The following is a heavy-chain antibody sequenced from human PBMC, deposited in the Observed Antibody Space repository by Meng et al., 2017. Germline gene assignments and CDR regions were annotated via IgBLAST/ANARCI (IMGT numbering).Heavy chain of an antibody. Sequence: EVQWVHTRGVLVQPGGSLRPSWSASGFTFNTSWMTWVRQVPGKGLVWVSRISGDGSITNYADSVKGRFTISRDNAKNTLYLQMNSLRPEDTAVYYCLDEAPRSDYWGQGSLVTVSS. J-gene: IGHJ4*02. CDR2: ISGDGSIT. CDR1: GFTFNTSW. D-gene: IGHD1-1*01. CDR3: LDEAPRSDY. V-gene: IGHV3-74*01.